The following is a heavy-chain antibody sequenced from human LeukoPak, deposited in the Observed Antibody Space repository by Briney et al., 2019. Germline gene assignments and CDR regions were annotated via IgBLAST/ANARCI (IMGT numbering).Heavy chain of an antibody. CDR3: AKGQLGIQSTKWFDP. CDR2: IRYDGSDK. J-gene: IGHJ5*02. Sequence: PGGSLRLSCAASGFTFSNYAMCWVRQAPGKGLEWVAFIRYDGSDKFYADSVKGRFTISRDNSKNTLYLQMYSLRADDTAIYYCAKGQLGIQSTKWFDPWGQGTLVTVSS. CDR1: GFTFSNYA. D-gene: IGHD3-16*01. V-gene: IGHV3-30*02.